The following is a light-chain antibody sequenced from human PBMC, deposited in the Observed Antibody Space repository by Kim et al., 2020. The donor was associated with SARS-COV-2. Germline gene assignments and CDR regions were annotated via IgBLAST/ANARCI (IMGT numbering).Light chain of an antibody. J-gene: IGKJ5*01. CDR2: GAS. V-gene: IGKV1-9*01. CDR3: QQFSVYPRT. Sequence: ASVGDRVTVTCRASQAIRNYLAWYQQDPGRAPKLLIYGASTLQSGVPSRFSGSGSGTEFTLTISSLQPEDFATYFCQQFSVYPRTFGQGTKVEIK. CDR1: QAIRNY.